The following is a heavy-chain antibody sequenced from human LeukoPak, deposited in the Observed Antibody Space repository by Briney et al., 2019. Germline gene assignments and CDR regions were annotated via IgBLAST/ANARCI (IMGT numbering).Heavy chain of an antibody. D-gene: IGHD4-17*01. CDR3: ARDYADYVGYFFFDY. CDR2: ISGGGETT. V-gene: IGHV3-23*01. CDR1: GFTFNNYA. J-gene: IGHJ4*02. Sequence: GGSLRLSCAASGFTFNNYAMNWARQAPGKGLEWVSSISGGGETTYYADSAKGRFTISRDNSQDTLYLQMNSLRAEDTAVYYCARDYADYVGYFFFDYWGQGTLVTVSS.